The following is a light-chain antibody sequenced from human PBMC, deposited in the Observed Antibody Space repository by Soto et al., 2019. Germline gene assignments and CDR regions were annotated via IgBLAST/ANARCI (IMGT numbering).Light chain of an antibody. V-gene: IGLV2-8*01. Sequence: QSALTQPPSASGSPGQSVAISCTGTSSDVGGYNYVSWYQQHPGKAPKLMIYEVNKRPSGVPDRFSGSKSGNTASLTVSGLKAADAADYYCSSHAASSNVFGTGTKVT. CDR2: EVN. CDR3: SSHAASSNV. J-gene: IGLJ1*01. CDR1: SSDVGGYNY.